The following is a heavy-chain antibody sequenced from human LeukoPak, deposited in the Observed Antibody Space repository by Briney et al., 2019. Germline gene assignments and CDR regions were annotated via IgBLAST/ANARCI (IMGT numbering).Heavy chain of an antibody. CDR1: GFTFRNYV. D-gene: IGHD3-10*01. Sequence: GGSLRLSCAVSGFTFRNYVMNWVRQAPGKGLEWVSGISGSGSNANYADSVKGRFTISRDNSKNTLYLQMNSLRAEDTAVYYCAKGSRGVGLDWFDPWGQGTLVTVSS. CDR3: AKGSRGVGLDWFDP. V-gene: IGHV3-23*01. J-gene: IGHJ5*02. CDR2: ISGSGSNA.